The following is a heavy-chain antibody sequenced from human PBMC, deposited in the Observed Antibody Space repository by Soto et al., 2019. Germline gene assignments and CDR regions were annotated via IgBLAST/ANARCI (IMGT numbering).Heavy chain of an antibody. CDR1: GGSISSYY. V-gene: IGHV4-59*08. Sequence: TSETLSLTCTVSGGSISSYYWSWIRQPPGKGLEWIGYIYYSGSTNYNPSLKSRVTISVDTSKNQFSLKLSSVTAADTAVYYCARHYDPDAFDIWGQGAMVTVSS. J-gene: IGHJ3*02. CDR3: ARHYDPDAFDI. CDR2: IYYSGST. D-gene: IGHD3-16*01.